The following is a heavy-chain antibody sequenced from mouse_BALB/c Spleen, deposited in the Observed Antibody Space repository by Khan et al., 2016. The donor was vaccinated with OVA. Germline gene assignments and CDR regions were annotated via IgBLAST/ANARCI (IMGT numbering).Heavy chain of an antibody. CDR3: ARSPYCNFPY. J-gene: IGHJ3*01. Sequence: EVELVESGGGLVKPGGSLKLSCAASGFTFSTFAMSWVRQTPEKRLEWVATISSDGDYTYYPDNVTGHFTISRDNAKNTLYLQMSSLRSEDTAMYYCARSPYCNFPYRGQGTLGTVSA. D-gene: IGHD2-1*01. CDR2: ISSDGDYT. CDR1: GFTFSTFA. V-gene: IGHV5-9-3*01.